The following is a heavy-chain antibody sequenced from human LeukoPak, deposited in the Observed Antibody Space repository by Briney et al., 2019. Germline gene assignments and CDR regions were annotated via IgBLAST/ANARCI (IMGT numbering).Heavy chain of an antibody. J-gene: IGHJ4*02. CDR3: ARDTAAAGRFDY. V-gene: IGHV3-30*04. CDR2: ISYDGSNK. Sequence: GGSLRLSCAASGFTFSSYAMHWVRQAPGKGLEWVAVISYDGSNKYYADSVKGRFTISRDNSKNALYLRMNSLRAEDTAVYYCARDTAAAGRFDYWGQGTLVTVSS. D-gene: IGHD6-13*01. CDR1: GFTFSSYA.